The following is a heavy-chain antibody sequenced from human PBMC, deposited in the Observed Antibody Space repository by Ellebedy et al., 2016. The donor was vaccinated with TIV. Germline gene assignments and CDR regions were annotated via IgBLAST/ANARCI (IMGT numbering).Heavy chain of an antibody. V-gene: IGHV1-2*02. Sequence: ASVKVSCXASGYTFTGYYMHWVRQAPGQGLEWMGWINPNSGGTNYAQKFQGRVTMTRDTSISTAYMELSRLRSDDTAVYYCARGKWEPRGPRQNYYYYGMDVWGQGTTVTVSS. CDR1: GYTFTGYY. J-gene: IGHJ6*02. CDR2: INPNSGGT. CDR3: ARGKWEPRGPRQNYYYYGMDV. D-gene: IGHD1-26*01.